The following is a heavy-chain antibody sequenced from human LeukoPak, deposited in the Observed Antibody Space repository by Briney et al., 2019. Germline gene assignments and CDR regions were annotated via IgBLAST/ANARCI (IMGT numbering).Heavy chain of an antibody. CDR3: ARGSVQLWLRDTYYYMDV. J-gene: IGHJ6*03. Sequence: GKSLRLSCAASGFTFDDYAMNWVRQVPGRGLEWVSGINWNGRITEYADSVKDRFTISRQNTKNSLYLYMNNLGGEDTALYFCARGSVQLWLRDTYYYMDVWGKGTTVTVSS. CDR1: GFTFDDYA. CDR2: INWNGRIT. V-gene: IGHV3-20*04. D-gene: IGHD5-18*01.